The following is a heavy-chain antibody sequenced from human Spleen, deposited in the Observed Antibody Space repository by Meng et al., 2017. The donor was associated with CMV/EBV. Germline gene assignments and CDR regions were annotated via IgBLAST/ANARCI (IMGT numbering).Heavy chain of an antibody. D-gene: IGHD4-23*01. Sequence: KVSCKASGGTFSSYTISWVRQAPGQGLEWMGGIIPILGIANYAQKFQGRVTITADKSTSTAYMELSSLRSEDTAVYYCASLGGIDFDYWGQGTLVTVSS. V-gene: IGHV1-69*02. J-gene: IGHJ4*02. CDR3: ASLGGIDFDY. CDR1: GGTFSSYT. CDR2: IIPILGIA.